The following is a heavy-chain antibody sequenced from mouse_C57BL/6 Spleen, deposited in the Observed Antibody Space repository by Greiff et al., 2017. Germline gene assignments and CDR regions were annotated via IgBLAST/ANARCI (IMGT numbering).Heavy chain of an antibody. D-gene: IGHD1-1*01. CDR1: GFTFSDYG. CDR3: AKYYGSSYGYFDV. V-gene: IGHV5-17*01. Sequence: EVHLVESGGGLVKPGGSPKLSCAASGFTFSDYGMHWVRQAPEKGLEWVAYISSGSSTIYYADTVKGRFTISRDNAKNTLFLQMTSLRSEDTAMYYCAKYYGSSYGYFDVWGTGTTVTVSS. CDR2: ISSGSSTI. J-gene: IGHJ1*03.